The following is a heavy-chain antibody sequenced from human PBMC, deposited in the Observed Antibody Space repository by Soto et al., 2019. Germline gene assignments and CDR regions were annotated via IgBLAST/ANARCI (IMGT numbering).Heavy chain of an antibody. D-gene: IGHD3-9*01. Sequence: QVQLVESGGGVVQPGRSLRLSCVASGFTFSNYAMHWVRQAPGKGLEWAAVISFDGNNKYYADSVKGRFTISRDNSKNTLYLQMNSLRVEDTAVYYCARGVSRFFDWLLPFDYWGQGTLVTVSS. CDR2: ISFDGNNK. CDR1: GFTFSNYA. J-gene: IGHJ4*02. V-gene: IGHV3-30-3*01. CDR3: ARGVSRFFDWLLPFDY.